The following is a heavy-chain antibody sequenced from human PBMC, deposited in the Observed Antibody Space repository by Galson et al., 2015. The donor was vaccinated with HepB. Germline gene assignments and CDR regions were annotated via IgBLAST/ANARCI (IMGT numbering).Heavy chain of an antibody. CDR3: ARVLTGGGYFFDY. J-gene: IGHJ4*02. V-gene: IGHV1-18*01. Sequence: SVKVSCKASGYTFSRYRISWVRQAPGQGLEWMGWINTYNGETDYAHNNQGRVTLTTDTSTSTAYMDLRSLRSDDTAMYYCARVLTGGGYFFDYWGQGIPVTVSS. CDR1: GYTFSRYR. CDR2: INTYNGET. D-gene: IGHD2-15*01.